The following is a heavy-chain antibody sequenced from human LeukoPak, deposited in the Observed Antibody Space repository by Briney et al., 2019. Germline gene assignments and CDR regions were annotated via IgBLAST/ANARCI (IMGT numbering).Heavy chain of an antibody. CDR1: GFTFNKSP. CDR2: ISGSGGST. J-gene: IGHJ3*02. Sequence: PGGSLRLSCAASGFTFNKSPMTWVRQAPGKGLEWVSAISGSGGSTCYADSVKGRFTISRDNSKNTLYLQMNSLRAEDTAVYYCATLSSGYSSRDAFDIWGQGTMVTVSS. CDR3: ATLSSGYSSRDAFDI. D-gene: IGHD6-19*01. V-gene: IGHV3-23*01.